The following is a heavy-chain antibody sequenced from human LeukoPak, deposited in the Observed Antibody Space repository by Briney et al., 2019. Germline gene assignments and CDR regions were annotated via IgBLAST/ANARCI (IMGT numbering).Heavy chain of an antibody. J-gene: IGHJ4*02. CDR2: INPHSGGT. D-gene: IGHD6-13*01. V-gene: IGHV1-2*02. CDR1: GYTFSDYY. Sequence: RASVRVSCKASGYTFSDYYVHWVRQAPGQGLEWMGWINPHSGGTNYAQKFQGRVTVTRDTSISTAFMDPSSLTSDDTAVFYCARGPPRGTAAGPDFWGQGTLVTVSS. CDR3: ARGPPRGTAAGPDF.